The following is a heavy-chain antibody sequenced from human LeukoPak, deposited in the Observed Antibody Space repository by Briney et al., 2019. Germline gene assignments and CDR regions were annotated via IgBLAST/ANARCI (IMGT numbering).Heavy chain of an antibody. D-gene: IGHD3-10*01. CDR1: GASISRYY. V-gene: IGHV4-59*01. Sequence: PSETLSLTCTVSGASISRYYWSWMRQPPGKGLEWIGYIQNSGSTNYNPSLKSRVTMSADTSKNQFSLKLSSATAADTAVYYCGRALVRSSGNYYFDYWGQGTLVTVSS. J-gene: IGHJ4*01. CDR2: IQNSGST. CDR3: GRALVRSSGNYYFDY.